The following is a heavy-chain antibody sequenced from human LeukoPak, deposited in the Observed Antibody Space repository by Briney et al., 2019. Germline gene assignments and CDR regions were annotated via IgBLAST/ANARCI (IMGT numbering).Heavy chain of an antibody. CDR3: ARMSIIAAAGTYYFDY. J-gene: IGHJ4*02. Sequence: PSETLSLTCTVSGGSISSYYWSWIRQPAGKGLEWIGRIYTSGSTNYNPSLKSRVTMSVDTSKNQFSLKLSSVTAADTAVYYCARMSIIAAAGTYYFDYWGQGTLVTVSS. CDR1: GGSISSYY. D-gene: IGHD6-13*01. V-gene: IGHV4-4*07. CDR2: IYTSGST.